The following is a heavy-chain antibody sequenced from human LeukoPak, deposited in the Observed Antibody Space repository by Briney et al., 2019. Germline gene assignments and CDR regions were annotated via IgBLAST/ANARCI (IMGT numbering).Heavy chain of an antibody. CDR1: GGTFSSYA. V-gene: IGHV1-2*02. J-gene: IGHJ5*02. D-gene: IGHD2-2*01. CDR3: ARGAVPAAILIPTQNWFDP. Sequence: ASVKVSCKASGGTFSSYAISWVRQAPGQGLEWMGWINPNSGGTNYAQKFQGRVTMTRDTSISTAYMELSRLRSDDTAVYYCARGAVPAAILIPTQNWFDPWGQGTLVTVSS. CDR2: INPNSGGT.